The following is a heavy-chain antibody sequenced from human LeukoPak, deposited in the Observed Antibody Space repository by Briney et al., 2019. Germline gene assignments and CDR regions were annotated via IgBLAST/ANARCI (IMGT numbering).Heavy chain of an antibody. CDR3: AKEVHDSYYFDY. CDR1: GFTFSSYG. V-gene: IGHV3-30*18. J-gene: IGHJ4*02. Sequence: GGSLRLSCAASGFTFSSYGMHWVRQAPGKGLEWVAVISYDGSNKYYADSVKGRFTISRDNSKNTLYLQMNSLRAEDTAVYYCAKEVHDSYYFDYWGQGTLVTVSS. D-gene: IGHD3-3*01. CDR2: ISYDGSNK.